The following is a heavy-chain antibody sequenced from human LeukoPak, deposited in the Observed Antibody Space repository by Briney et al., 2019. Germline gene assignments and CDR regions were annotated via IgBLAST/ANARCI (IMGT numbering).Heavy chain of an antibody. D-gene: IGHD3-22*01. V-gene: IGHV3-30*02. Sequence: PGGSLRLSCAASGFTFSSYGMHWVRQAPGKGLEWVAFIRYDGSNKYYADSVKGRFSISRDNAKKSLYLQMNSLRAEDTAVYYCARGPVSSSGFFDYWGQGTLVTVSS. CDR3: ARGPVSSSGFFDY. CDR2: IRYDGSNK. CDR1: GFTFSSYG. J-gene: IGHJ4*02.